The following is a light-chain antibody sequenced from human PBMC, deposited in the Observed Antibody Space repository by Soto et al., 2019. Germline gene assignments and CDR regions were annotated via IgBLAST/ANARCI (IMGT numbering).Light chain of an antibody. V-gene: IGKV1-27*01. Sequence: GDRVTITCRASQDISKFVAWHQQKPGKVPKVLIYSASTVQSGVPSRFSGSGSGTDFTLTISSPQPEDVATYYCQSFNSESLTFGQGTKVEIK. CDR1: QDISKF. CDR2: SAS. CDR3: QSFNSESLT. J-gene: IGKJ1*01.